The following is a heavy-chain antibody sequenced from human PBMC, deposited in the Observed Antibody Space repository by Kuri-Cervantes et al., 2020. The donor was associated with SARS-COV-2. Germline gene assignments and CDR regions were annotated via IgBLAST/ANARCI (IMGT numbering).Heavy chain of an antibody. CDR1: GFTFSSYW. J-gene: IGHJ3*02. Sequence: GGSLRLSCAASGFTFSSYWMSWVRQAPGKGLEWVSSISSSSSYIYYADSVKGRFTISRDNAKNSLYLQMNSLRAEDTAVYYCARALVNIAEIDAFDIWGQGTMVTVSS. CDR3: ARALVNIAEIDAFDI. V-gene: IGHV3-21*01. CDR2: ISSSSSYI. D-gene: IGHD3-10*01.